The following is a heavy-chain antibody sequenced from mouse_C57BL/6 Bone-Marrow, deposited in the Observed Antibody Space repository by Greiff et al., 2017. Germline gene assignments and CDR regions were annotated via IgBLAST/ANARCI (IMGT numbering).Heavy chain of an antibody. J-gene: IGHJ1*03. CDR2: ISSGSSTI. Sequence: DVQLVESGGGLVKPGGSLKLSCAASGFTFSDYGMHWVRQAPEKGLEWVAYISSGSSTIYYADTVKGRFTISRDNAKNTLFLQMTSLRSEDTAMYYCAITTVVAPGGFDVWGTETTVTVSS. CDR1: GFTFSDYG. CDR3: AITTVVAPGGFDV. V-gene: IGHV5-17*01. D-gene: IGHD1-1*01.